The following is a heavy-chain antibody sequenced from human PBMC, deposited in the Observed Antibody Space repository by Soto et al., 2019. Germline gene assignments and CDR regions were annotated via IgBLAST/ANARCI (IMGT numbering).Heavy chain of an antibody. V-gene: IGHV3-21*01. CDR2: ISSSSSYI. J-gene: IGHJ4*02. D-gene: IGHD3-22*01. CDR3: ARTSSGYYAPLDY. Sequence: LRLSCAASGFTFSSYSMNWVRQAPGKGREWVSSISSSSSYIYYADSVKGRFTSSRDNAKNSLYLQMNSLRAEDTAVYYCARTSSGYYAPLDYWGQGTLVTVSS. CDR1: GFTFSSYS.